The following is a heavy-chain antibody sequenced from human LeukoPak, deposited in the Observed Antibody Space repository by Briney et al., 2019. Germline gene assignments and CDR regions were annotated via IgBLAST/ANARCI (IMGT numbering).Heavy chain of an antibody. CDR2: ISSSSSYI. CDR1: GFTFSNAW. V-gene: IGHV3-21*01. CDR3: ARDQYGGNSGLY. Sequence: GGSLRLSCAAPGFTFSNAWMSWVRQAPGKGLEWVSSISSSSSYIYYADSVKGRFTISRDNAKNSLYLQMNSLRAEDTAVYYCARDQYGGNSGLYWGRGTLVTVSS. J-gene: IGHJ4*02. D-gene: IGHD4-23*01.